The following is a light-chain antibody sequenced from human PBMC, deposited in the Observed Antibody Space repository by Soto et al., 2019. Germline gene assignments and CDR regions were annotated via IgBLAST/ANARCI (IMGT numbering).Light chain of an antibody. Sequence: QPVLTQSPSASASLGASVKLTCTLSSGHSSYAIAWHQQQPEKGPRYLMKLNSDGSHSKGDGIPDRFSGSGSGAERYLTISSLQSEDEADYYCQTWGTGIVLFGGGTKLTVL. J-gene: IGLJ2*01. CDR1: SGHSSYA. CDR3: QTWGTGIVL. CDR2: LNSDGSH. V-gene: IGLV4-69*01.